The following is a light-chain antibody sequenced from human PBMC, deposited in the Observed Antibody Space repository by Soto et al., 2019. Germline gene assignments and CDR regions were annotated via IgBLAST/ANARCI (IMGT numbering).Light chain of an antibody. Sequence: QSVLTQPPSASGTPGQRVTISCSGSTFNIGKKYVYWYQQLPGTAPKLLMYRNNQRPSGVPHRFSGYKSGTSASLASGGRRSEDEAYYYCAALDDSVSVPAFGVGTQLTVL. CDR3: AALDDSVSVPA. CDR2: RNN. J-gene: IGLJ2*01. CDR1: TFNIGKKY. V-gene: IGLV1-47*01.